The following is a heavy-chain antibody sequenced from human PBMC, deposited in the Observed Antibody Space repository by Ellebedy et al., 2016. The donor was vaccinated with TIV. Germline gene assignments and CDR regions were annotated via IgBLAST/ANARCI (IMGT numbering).Heavy chain of an antibody. V-gene: IGHV3-21*01. CDR1: GFTVSSNY. J-gene: IGHJ6*02. D-gene: IGHD6-19*01. CDR2: ISSTSTYI. CDR3: ASRAIAVTPTDLPRDYYYGMDV. Sequence: GESLKISCAASGFTVSSNYMSWVRQAPGKGLEWVSSISSTSTYIYYADSVKGRFTISRDNAKGSLYLQMNSLRVEDTAVYYCASRAIAVTPTDLPRDYYYGMDVWGQGTTVTVSS.